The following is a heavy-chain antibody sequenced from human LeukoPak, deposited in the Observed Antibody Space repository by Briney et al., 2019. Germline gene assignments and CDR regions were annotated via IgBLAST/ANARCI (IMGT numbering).Heavy chain of an antibody. CDR1: GFTFSSYD. Sequence: PGGSLRLSCAASGFTFSSYDMHWVRQATGKGLEWVSAIGTAGDTYYPGSVKGRFTISRENAKNSLYLQMNSLRAGDTAVYYCARGRSWYHAFDIWGQGAMVTVSS. D-gene: IGHD6-13*01. J-gene: IGHJ3*02. CDR2: IGTAGDT. V-gene: IGHV3-13*01. CDR3: ARGRSWYHAFDI.